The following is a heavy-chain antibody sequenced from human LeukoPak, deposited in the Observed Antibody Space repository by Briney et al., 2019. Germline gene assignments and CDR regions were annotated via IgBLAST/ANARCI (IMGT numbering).Heavy chain of an antibody. CDR2: ISDYNGNT. D-gene: IGHD3-10*01. V-gene: IGHV1-18*04. CDR3: ARTPSKKLLWFGELWYAFDI. Sequence: ATVNVYCNASGFTFTSYGISWVRQAPGQGHEYLGWISDYNGNTNYAQKLQGRVTMTTDTSTSTAYMELRSLRSDDTAVYYCARTPSKKLLWFGELWYAFDIWGQGTMVTVSS. CDR1: GFTFTSYG. J-gene: IGHJ3*02.